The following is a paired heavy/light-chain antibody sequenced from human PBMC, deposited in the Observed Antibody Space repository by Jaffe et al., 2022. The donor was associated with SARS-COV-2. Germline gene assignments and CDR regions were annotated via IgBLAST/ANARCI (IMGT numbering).Light chain of an antibody. CDR2: GNT. V-gene: IGLV1-40*01. CDR3: QSYDSRLNGYV. J-gene: IGLJ1*01. Sequence: QSVLTQPPSLSGAPGQRVSISCTGSGSNLGANSDVHWYQQLPGTAPRLLIYGNTNRPSGIPDRFSASKSGTSASLAISGLQAEDEADYYCQSYDSRLNGYVFGSGTTVTVL. CDR1: GSNLGANSD.
Heavy chain of an antibody. CDR3: ARPLDDSDGYYSYDAYHV. CDR1: GGSISGYY. J-gene: IGHJ3*01. CDR2: ISHTGNA. D-gene: IGHD2-2*03. Sequence: QVQLQESGPGLVKPSETLSLTCTVSGGSISGYYWSWIRQPPGKGLEWIAGISHTGNANYNPSLRSRVAISIDTSKNQASLKLTSVTAADTALYYCARPLDDSDGYYSYDAYHVWGQGTMVTVSS. V-gene: IGHV4-59*01.